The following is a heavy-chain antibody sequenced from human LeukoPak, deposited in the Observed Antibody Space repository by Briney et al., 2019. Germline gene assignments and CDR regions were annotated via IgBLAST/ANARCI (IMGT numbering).Heavy chain of an antibody. V-gene: IGHV4-34*01. D-gene: IGHD4-11*01. CDR3: ARGLYSNPPYYYYYMDV. Sequence: PSETLSLTCAVYGGSFNGYYWSWIRQPPGKGLEWIGEINHSGSTNYNPSLKSRVTISVDTSKNQFSLKLSSVTAADTAVYYCARGLYSNPPYYYYYMDVWGKGTTVTVSS. CDR1: GGSFNGYY. CDR2: INHSGST. J-gene: IGHJ6*03.